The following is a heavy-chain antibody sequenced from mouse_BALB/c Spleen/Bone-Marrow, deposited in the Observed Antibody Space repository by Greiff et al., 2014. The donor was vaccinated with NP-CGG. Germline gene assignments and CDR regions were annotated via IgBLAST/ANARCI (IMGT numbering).Heavy chain of an antibody. CDR3: ARGGYDGRGFAY. CDR2: ISYDGSN. CDR1: GYSITSGYY. V-gene: IGHV3-6*02. D-gene: IGHD2-14*01. J-gene: IGHJ3*01. Sequence: VQLKESGPGLVKPSQSLSLTCSVTGYSITSGYYWNWIRQFPGNKLEWMGYISYDGSNNYNPSLKNPISITRDTSKNQFFLKLNSVSAEDTANFCCARGGYDGRGFAYWGQGTLVTVSA.